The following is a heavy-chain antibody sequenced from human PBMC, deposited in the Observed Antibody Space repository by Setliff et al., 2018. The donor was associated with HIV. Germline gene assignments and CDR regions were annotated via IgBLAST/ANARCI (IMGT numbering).Heavy chain of an antibody. CDR3: ARVAEMATIGYNYVYMDV. J-gene: IGHJ6*03. V-gene: IGHV1-69*13. D-gene: IGHD5-12*01. Sequence: SVKVSCKASGGTFRSYGISWVRQAPGQGPEWMAGIIPMFGTTNYAQKFQGRVTITADESTSTAYMELSSLRSDDTAVYYCARVAEMATIGYNYVYMDVWGQGTTVTVSS. CDR2: IIPMFGTT. CDR1: GGTFRSYG.